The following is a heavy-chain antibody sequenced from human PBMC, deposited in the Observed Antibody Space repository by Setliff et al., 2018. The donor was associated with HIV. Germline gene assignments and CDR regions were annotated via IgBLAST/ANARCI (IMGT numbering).Heavy chain of an antibody. CDR2: IYYSGST. D-gene: IGHD2-15*01. V-gene: IGHV4-39*01. Sequence: SETLSLTCTVSAVSIRSSTYYWAWIRQPPGKGLEWIGAIYYSGSTNYNPSLRSRGTIPVDTSKNHFPLRLSSVTAADTAVYYCARHIVVVVAATRFDYWGQGTLVTVSS. J-gene: IGHJ4*02. CDR3: ARHIVVVVAATRFDY. CDR1: AVSIRSSTYY.